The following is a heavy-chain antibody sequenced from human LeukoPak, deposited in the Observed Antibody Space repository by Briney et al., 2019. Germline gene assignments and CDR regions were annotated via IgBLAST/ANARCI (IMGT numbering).Heavy chain of an antibody. CDR1: GGSINDYY. Sequence: SETLSLTCTVSGGSINDYYWTRIRQPPGKGLEWIGHIYYRGSTNYNPSLKSRVTISVDTSKNQFSLSLSSVTAADTAVYYCARDPQWLRGYYFGMDVWGRGTTVTVSS. CDR2: IYYRGST. D-gene: IGHD5-12*01. J-gene: IGHJ6*02. CDR3: ARDPQWLRGYYFGMDV. V-gene: IGHV4-59*12.